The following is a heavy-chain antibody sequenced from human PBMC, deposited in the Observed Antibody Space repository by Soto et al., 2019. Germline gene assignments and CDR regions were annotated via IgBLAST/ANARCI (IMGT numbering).Heavy chain of an antibody. CDR1: GYTLTDLS. V-gene: IGHV1-24*01. CDR3: ARVQGGYDYHY. Sequence: ASVKVSCKVSGYTLTDLSMQWVRQAPGKGLEWMGGFDPEDGETIYAQKFQGRVTMTEDTATDTAYMELSSLRSEDMAVYYCARVQGGYDYHYWGQGTLVTVSS. J-gene: IGHJ4*02. D-gene: IGHD5-12*01. CDR2: FDPEDGET.